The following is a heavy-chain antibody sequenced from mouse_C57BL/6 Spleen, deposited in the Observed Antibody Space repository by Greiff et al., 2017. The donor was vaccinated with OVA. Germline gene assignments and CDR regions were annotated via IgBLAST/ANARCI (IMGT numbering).Heavy chain of an antibody. Sequence: EVKLQESGPGLVKPSQSLSLTCSVTGYSITSGYYWNWIRQFPGNKLEWMGYISYDGSNNYNPSLKNRISITRDTSKNQFFLKLNSVTTEDTATYYCARLDYDYDWFAYWGQGTLVTVSA. V-gene: IGHV3-6*01. CDR1: GYSITSGYY. D-gene: IGHD2-4*01. J-gene: IGHJ3*01. CDR3: ARLDYDYDWFAY. CDR2: ISYDGSN.